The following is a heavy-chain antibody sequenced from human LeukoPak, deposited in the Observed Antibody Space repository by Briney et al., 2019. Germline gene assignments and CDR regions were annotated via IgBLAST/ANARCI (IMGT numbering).Heavy chain of an antibody. Sequence: QPGGSLRLSCAASGFTFSSCAMSWVRQAPGKGLEWVSYISSSSSTIYYADSVKGRFTTSRDNAKNSLYLQMSSLRAEDTAVYYCARRGDYAGGLGYYGMDVWGQGTTVTVSS. V-gene: IGHV3-48*01. J-gene: IGHJ6*02. CDR2: ISSSSSTI. D-gene: IGHD4-17*01. CDR1: GFTFSSCA. CDR3: ARRGDYAGGLGYYGMDV.